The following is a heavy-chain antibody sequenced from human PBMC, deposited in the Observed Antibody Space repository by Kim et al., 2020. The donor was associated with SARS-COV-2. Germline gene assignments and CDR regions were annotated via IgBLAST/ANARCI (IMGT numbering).Heavy chain of an antibody. V-gene: IGHV3-33*08. J-gene: IGHJ6*02. CDR1: GFTFSRFA. CDR3: ARDGAALLLTVMDV. CDR2: IWYDGSNK. Sequence: GGSLRLSCATSGFTFSRFAMNWFRQAPGKGLEWVAVIWYDGSNKYYADSVKGRFTISRDNSKTTLYLQMNSLRAEDTAVYYCARDGAALLLTVMDVWGQGTTGTVSS. D-gene: IGHD6-13*01.